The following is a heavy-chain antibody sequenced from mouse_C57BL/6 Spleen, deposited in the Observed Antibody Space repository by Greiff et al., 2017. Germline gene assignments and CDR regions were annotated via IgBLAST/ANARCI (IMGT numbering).Heavy chain of an antibody. J-gene: IGHJ4*01. V-gene: IGHV3-6*01. CDR2: ISYDGSN. CDR1: GYSITSGYY. D-gene: IGHD1-1*01. Sequence: DVHLVESGPGLVKPSQSLSLTCSVTGYSITSGYYWNWIRQFPGNKLEWMGYISYDGSNNYNPSLKNRISITRDTSKNQFFLKLNSVTTEDTATYYCAIYGSSYVDAMDYWGQGTSVTVSS. CDR3: AIYGSSYVDAMDY.